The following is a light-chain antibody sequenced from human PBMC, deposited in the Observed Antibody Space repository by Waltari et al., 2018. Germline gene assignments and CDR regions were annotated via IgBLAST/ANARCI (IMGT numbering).Light chain of an antibody. V-gene: IGKV2-28*01. J-gene: IGKJ4*01. CDR1: QRHLHSNGYNY. Sequence: DIVRTKSRLSLPGTTGEPASISVSASQRHLHSNGYNYWDWYLQKPGHSPQLLIYLGSYRASGVPDRFSGSGSGTDFTLKISRVEAEDVGVYYCMQALHTPLTFGGGTKVEIK. CDR2: LGS. CDR3: MQALHTPLT.